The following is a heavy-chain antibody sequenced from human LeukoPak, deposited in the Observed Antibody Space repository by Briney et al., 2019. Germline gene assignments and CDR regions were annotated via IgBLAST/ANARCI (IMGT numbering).Heavy chain of an antibody. CDR1: GFTFNYYG. V-gene: IGHV3-48*01. J-gene: IGHJ4*02. Sequence: GGSLRLSCAASGFTFNYYGMSWVRQAPGKGLEWVSYISSSSSTIYYADSVKGRFALSRDNAKNSLYLQMNSLRVEDTAIYYCATYRQVLLPFESWGQGTLVTVSS. CDR3: ATYRQVLLPFES. CDR2: ISSSSSTI. D-gene: IGHD2-8*02.